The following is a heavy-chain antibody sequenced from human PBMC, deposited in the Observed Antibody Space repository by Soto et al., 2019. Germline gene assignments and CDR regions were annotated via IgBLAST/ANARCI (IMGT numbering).Heavy chain of an antibody. CDR1: GFTVSSNY. CDR3: ARDPLSYGDYAQTYWYFDL. J-gene: IGHJ2*01. Sequence: PGGSLRLSCAASGFTVSSNYMSWVRQAPGKGLEWVASISQDGTDTDYVDSVKGRFAISRDNPKNSLYLQMNSLRADDTAVYYCARDPLSYGDYAQTYWYFDLWGRGTRVTVSS. V-gene: IGHV3-7*01. D-gene: IGHD4-17*01. CDR2: ISQDGTDT.